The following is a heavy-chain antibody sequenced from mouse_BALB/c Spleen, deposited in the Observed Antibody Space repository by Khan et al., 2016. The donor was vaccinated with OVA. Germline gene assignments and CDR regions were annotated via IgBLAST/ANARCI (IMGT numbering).Heavy chain of an antibody. CDR3: AKNRDGGSYWYFDV. Sequence: QVQLKESGPGLVAPSQSLSITCTVSGFSLSRYSVHWVRQPLGKGLEWLGIIWIGGSADYNSPLKSRLSISKDNSKSQVFLKMNSLQTDDTAMYYCAKNRDGGSYWYFDVWGAGTTVTVAS. D-gene: IGHD3-3*01. CDR2: IWIGGSA. V-gene: IGHV2-6-4*01. CDR1: GFSLSRYS. J-gene: IGHJ1*01.